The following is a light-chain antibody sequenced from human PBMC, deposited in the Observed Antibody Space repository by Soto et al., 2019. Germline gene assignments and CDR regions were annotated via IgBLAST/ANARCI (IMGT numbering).Light chain of an antibody. V-gene: IGKV3-20*01. Sequence: EIVLTQSPGTLSLSPGERANLSCRASQSVRNNYLAWYQQRPGQAPRLLIHDASSRATGIPDRFSGSGSGTDFTLTISRLEPEDFVVYYCQQHVGSPFTFGPGTKVDIK. CDR1: QSVRNNY. CDR3: QQHVGSPFT. CDR2: DAS. J-gene: IGKJ3*01.